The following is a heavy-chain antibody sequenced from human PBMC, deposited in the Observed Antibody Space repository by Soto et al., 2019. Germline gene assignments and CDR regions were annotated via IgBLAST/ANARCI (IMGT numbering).Heavy chain of an antibody. V-gene: IGHV1-69*01. J-gene: IGHJ5*02. D-gene: IGHD1-20*01. CDR1: GGTLSNYG. Sequence: GQLVQSGAEVKKPGSSVKVSCKASGGTLSNYGFSWVRQAPGQGLEWMGSFIPIFETAKYAQKFQGRVTITADESTSTVYMELSSLRYEDTAVYHCARVGYNNNGHMDWLDPWGQGTLVTVSS. CDR3: ARVGYNNNGHMDWLDP. CDR2: FIPIFETA.